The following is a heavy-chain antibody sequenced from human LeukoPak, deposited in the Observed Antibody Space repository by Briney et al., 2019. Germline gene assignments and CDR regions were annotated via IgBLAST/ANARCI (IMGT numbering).Heavy chain of an antibody. J-gene: IGHJ4*01. Sequence: GGSLRISCAASGSTFSNSWMAWVRQAPGKGLEWVANIKEDGSQKNYIDSVKGRFTISRDNTKKSLFLQMNNLRVEDTAVYYCARDSGWNAFDYWGQGTLVTVSS. CDR1: GSTFSNSW. CDR2: IKEDGSQK. CDR3: ARDSGWNAFDY. V-gene: IGHV3-7*03. D-gene: IGHD6-25*01.